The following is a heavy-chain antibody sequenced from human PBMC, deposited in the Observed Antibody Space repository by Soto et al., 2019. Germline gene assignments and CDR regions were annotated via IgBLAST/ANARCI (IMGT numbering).Heavy chain of an antibody. J-gene: IGHJ5*02. V-gene: IGHV4-39*07. CDR1: GGSISSSGFY. Sequence: PSETLSLTCTVSGGSISSSGFYWGWVRQSPGKGLEWIGNIFYSGNTYYNPPLKSRVTISVDRSKNQFSLKLSSVTAADTAVYYCARVPSPWGQGTLVTVSS. CDR2: IFYSGNT. CDR3: ARVPSP.